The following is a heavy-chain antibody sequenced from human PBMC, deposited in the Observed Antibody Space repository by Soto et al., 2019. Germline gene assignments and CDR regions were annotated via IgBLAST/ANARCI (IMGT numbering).Heavy chain of an antibody. CDR1: GGSFSGYY. J-gene: IGHJ5*02. CDR3: ARDYDILTGPRRFDP. V-gene: IGHV4-34*01. Sequence: PSETLSLTCAVYGGSFSGYYWSWIRQPPGKGLKWIGEINHSGSTNYNPSLKSRVTISVDTSKNQFSLKLSSVTAADTAVYYCARDYDILTGPRRFDPWGQGTLVTVSS. CDR2: INHSGST. D-gene: IGHD3-9*01.